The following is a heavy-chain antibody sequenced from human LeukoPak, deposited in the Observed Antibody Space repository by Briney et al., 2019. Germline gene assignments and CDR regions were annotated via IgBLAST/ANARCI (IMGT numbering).Heavy chain of an antibody. CDR1: GGSTSSYY. CDR2: IYYSGST. J-gene: IGHJ6*02. Sequence: SETLSLTCTVSGGSTSSYYWSWIRQPPGKGLEWIGYIYYSGSTNYNPSLKSRVTISVDTSKNQFSLKLSSVTAADTAVYYCARARDGHYGMDVWGQGTTVTVS. V-gene: IGHV4-59*01. CDR3: ARARDGHYGMDV. D-gene: IGHD5-24*01.